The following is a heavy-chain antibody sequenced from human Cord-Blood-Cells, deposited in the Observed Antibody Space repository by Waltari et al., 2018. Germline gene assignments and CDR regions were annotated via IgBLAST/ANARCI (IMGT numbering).Heavy chain of an antibody. CDR1: GFTFSSYA. CDR2: ISYDGSNK. CDR3: ARARYYYYGMDV. Sequence: QVQLVESGGGVVQPGRSLRLSCAASGFTFSSYAMHWVRQAPGKGLEGVAVISYDGSNKYYADSVKGRFTISRDNSKNTLYLQMNSLRAEDTAVYYCARARYYYYGMDVWGQGTTVTVSS. J-gene: IGHJ6*02. V-gene: IGHV3-30-3*01.